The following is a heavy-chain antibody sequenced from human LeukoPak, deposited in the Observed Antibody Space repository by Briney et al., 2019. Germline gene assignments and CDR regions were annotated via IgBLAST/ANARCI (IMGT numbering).Heavy chain of an antibody. CDR1: GGSISSGSYY. J-gene: IGHJ4*02. CDR3: ARDGAAAGTTTFDY. CDR2: IYTSGST. Sequence: PSETLSLTCTVSGGSISSGSYYWSWIRQPAGKGLEWIGRIYTSGSTNYNPSLKSRVTISVDTSKNQFSLKLSSVTAADTAVYYCARDGAAAGTTTFDYWGQGTLVTVSS. V-gene: IGHV4-61*02. D-gene: IGHD6-13*01.